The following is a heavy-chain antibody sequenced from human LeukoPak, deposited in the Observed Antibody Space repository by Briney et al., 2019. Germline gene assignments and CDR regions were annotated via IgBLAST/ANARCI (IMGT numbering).Heavy chain of an antibody. D-gene: IGHD4-17*01. CDR3: AKDPLTTVNSYFDY. J-gene: IGHJ4*02. CDR2: ISYDGSNK. Sequence: KSGGSLRLSCAASGFTFSSYGMHWVRQAPGKGLEWVAVISYDGSNKYYADSMKGRFTISRDNSKNTLYLQMNSLRAEDTAVYYCAKDPLTTVNSYFDYWGQGTLVTVSS. V-gene: IGHV3-30*18. CDR1: GFTFSSYG.